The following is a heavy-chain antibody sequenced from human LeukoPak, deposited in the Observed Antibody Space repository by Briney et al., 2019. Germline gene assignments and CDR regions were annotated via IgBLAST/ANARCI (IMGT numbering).Heavy chain of an antibody. V-gene: IGHV3-9*03. D-gene: IGHD2-2*01. Sequence: GGSLRLSCAASGFTFDDYAMHWVRQAPGKGLEWVSGISWNSGSIGYADSVKGRFTISRDNAKNSLYLQMNSLRAEDMALYYCAKAGGDFSTTSCSYYGDSAAYFDYWGQGTLVTVSS. CDR2: ISWNSGSI. J-gene: IGHJ4*02. CDR1: GFTFDDYA. CDR3: AKAGGDFSTTSCSYYGDSAAYFDY.